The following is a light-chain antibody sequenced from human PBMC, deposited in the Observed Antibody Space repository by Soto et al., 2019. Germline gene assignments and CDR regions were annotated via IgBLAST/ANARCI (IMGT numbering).Light chain of an antibody. Sequence: EIVLTQSPATLSLSPGERATLSCRASQNVANYLDWYQQKPGQAPRLLIYESSNRATGIAARFSGSGSGTDFTLTISSLEPEDFAVYYCQKRSNWPQMFGQGTKVDIK. CDR2: ESS. CDR3: QKRSNWPQM. J-gene: IGKJ1*01. CDR1: QNVANY. V-gene: IGKV3-11*01.